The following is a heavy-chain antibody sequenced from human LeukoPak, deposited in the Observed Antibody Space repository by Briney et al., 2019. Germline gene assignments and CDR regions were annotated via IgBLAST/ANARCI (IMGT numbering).Heavy chain of an antibody. D-gene: IGHD6-19*01. J-gene: IGHJ5*02. V-gene: IGHV4-61*01. CDR2: IYYSGST. CDR1: GGSVSSGSYY. CDR3: ARGRSGWYWFDP. Sequence: SQTLSLTCTVSGGSVSSGSYYWSWIRQPPGKGLEWIGYIYYSGSTNYNPSLKSRVTISVDTSKNQFSLKLSSVTAADTAVYYCARGRSGWYWFDPWGQGTLVTVSS.